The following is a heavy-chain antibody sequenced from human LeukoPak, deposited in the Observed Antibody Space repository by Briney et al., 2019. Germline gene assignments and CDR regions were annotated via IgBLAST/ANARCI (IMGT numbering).Heavy chain of an antibody. Sequence: GGSLRLSCAASGSMFASYAMSWVRQAPGKGLEWVAGISGSDGIVYYADSVKGRFTISRDNSKNTLYLQMNSLRAEDTAVYYCAKKGVPAAHFDYWGQGTLVTVSS. CDR2: ISGSDGIV. J-gene: IGHJ4*02. CDR1: GSMFASYA. CDR3: AKKGVPAAHFDY. V-gene: IGHV3-23*01. D-gene: IGHD2-2*01.